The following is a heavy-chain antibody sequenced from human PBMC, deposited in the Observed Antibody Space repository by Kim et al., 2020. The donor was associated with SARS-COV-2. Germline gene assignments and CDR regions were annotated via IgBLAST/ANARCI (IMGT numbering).Heavy chain of an antibody. D-gene: IGHD7-27*01. CDR1: GDSISSSNW. J-gene: IGHJ3*02. CDR3: ARFSGLGVDAFDI. V-gene: IGHV4-4*02. CDR2: IYHSGST. Sequence: SETLSLTCAVSGDSISSSNWWSWVRQPPGKGLEWIGEIYHSGSTNYNPSLQSRVTISVDKSKNQFSLKLSSVTAADTAVYYCARFSGLGVDAFDIWGQGTMVTVSS.